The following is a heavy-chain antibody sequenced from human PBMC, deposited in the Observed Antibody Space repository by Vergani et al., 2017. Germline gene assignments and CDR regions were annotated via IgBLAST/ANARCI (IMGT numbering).Heavy chain of an antibody. CDR3: AKGPGIAAAVDY. CDR1: GFTFSSYS. Sequence: EVQLVESGGGLVKPGGSLRLSCAASGFTFSSYSMNWVRQAPGKGLEWVSGSSGNSGSIGYAVSVKGRFTISRDNAKNSLYLQMNSLRAEDTALYYCAKGPGIAAAVDYWGQGTLVTVSS. CDR2: SSGNSGSI. D-gene: IGHD6-13*01. V-gene: IGHV3-9*01. J-gene: IGHJ4*02.